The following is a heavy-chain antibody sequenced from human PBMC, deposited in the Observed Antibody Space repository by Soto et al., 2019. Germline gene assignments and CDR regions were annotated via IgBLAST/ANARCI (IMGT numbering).Heavy chain of an antibody. V-gene: IGHV3-23*01. J-gene: IGHJ6*02. CDR3: ARDSFSSLHYYGMDV. CDR2: ISASGGST. Sequence: LRLSCAASGFTFSTFAMSWVRQAPGKGLEWVSAISASGGSTYYADSVKGRFTISRDNSNNTLYLQMNSLRVEDTAVYYCARDSFSSLHYYGMDVWGQGTTVTVSS. CDR1: GFTFSTFA.